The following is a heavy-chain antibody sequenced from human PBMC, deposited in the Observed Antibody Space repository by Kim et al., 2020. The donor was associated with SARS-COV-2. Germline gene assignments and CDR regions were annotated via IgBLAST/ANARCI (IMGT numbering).Heavy chain of an antibody. J-gene: IGHJ3*01. CDR2: ISASGGSV. Sequence: GGSLRLSCEASGFSFRSFTMTWVRQAPGKGLQWVSAISASGGSVYFSDSVKGRFTVSRDNSKNTLSLHMSNLRGEDTALYYCAKLWNSGYDWGALDVWGQGTMVTVSS. CDR3: AKLWNSGYDWGALDV. V-gene: IGHV3-23*01. D-gene: IGHD5-12*01. CDR1: GFSFRSFT.